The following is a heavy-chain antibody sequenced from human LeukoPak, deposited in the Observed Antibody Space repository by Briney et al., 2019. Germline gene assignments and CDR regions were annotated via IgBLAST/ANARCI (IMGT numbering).Heavy chain of an antibody. Sequence: SETLSLTCTVSGGSISSYYWSWIRQPAGKGLEWIGRIYTSGSTNYNPSLKSRVTMSVDTSKNQFSLKLSSVTAADTAVYYCARDISWYGAQHGMDVWGQGTTVTVSS. V-gene: IGHV4-4*07. D-gene: IGHD6-13*01. CDR1: GGSISSYY. J-gene: IGHJ6*02. CDR2: IYTSGST. CDR3: ARDISWYGAQHGMDV.